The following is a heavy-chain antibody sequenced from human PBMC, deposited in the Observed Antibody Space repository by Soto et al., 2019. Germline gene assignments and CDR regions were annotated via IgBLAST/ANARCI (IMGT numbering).Heavy chain of an antibody. D-gene: IGHD3-3*01. CDR2: FYYTGGT. V-gene: IGHV4-39*01. CDR3: ASPRQGNYDFLSGYYALDY. Sequence: SETLSLTCTVSGASIISSRPYWGWVRQPPGKGLEWIVSFYYTGGTYSTYYNPSLKSRVTISVDTSKSQFSLNLRSVTAADTAVYYCASPRQGNYDFLSGYYALDYWGQGTLVTVSS. CDR1: GASIISSRPY. J-gene: IGHJ4*02.